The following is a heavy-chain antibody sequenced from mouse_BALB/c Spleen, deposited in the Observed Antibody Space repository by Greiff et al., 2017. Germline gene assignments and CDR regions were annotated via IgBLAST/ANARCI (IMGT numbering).Heavy chain of an antibody. CDR2: ISNGGGST. CDR3: ARRRVYYAMDY. CDR1: GFTFSSYT. Sequence: EVQGVESGGGLVQPGGSLKLSCAASGFTFSSYTMSWVRQTPEKRLEWVAYISNGGGSTYYPDTVKGRFTISRDNAKNTLYLQMSSLKSEDTAMYYCARRRVYYAMDYWGQGTSVTVSS. V-gene: IGHV5-12-2*01. J-gene: IGHJ4*01.